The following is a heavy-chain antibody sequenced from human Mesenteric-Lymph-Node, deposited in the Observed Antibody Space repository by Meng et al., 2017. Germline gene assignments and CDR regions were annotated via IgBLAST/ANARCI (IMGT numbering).Heavy chain of an antibody. V-gene: IGHV1-3*02. Sequence: ASVKVSCKASGYTFTSYAMHWVRQAPGQRLEWMGWSNAGNGNTKYSQEFQGRVTITRDTSASTAYMELSSLRSEDMAVYYCAREVGDYYGSGSYVYGMDVWGQGTTVTVSS. CDR1: GYTFTSYA. CDR2: SNAGNGNT. D-gene: IGHD3-10*01. CDR3: AREVGDYYGSGSYVYGMDV. J-gene: IGHJ6*02.